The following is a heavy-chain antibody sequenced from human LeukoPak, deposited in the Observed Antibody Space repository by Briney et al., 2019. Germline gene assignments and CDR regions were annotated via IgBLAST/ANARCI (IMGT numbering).Heavy chain of an antibody. V-gene: IGHV1-69*13. J-gene: IGHJ4*02. CDR1: GGTFSGYA. CDR2: IIPIFGTA. CDR3: ARDWDVWGSYRYPYY. D-gene: IGHD3-16*02. Sequence: SVKVSCKASGGTFSGYAIGWVRQAPGQGLEWMGGIIPIFGTANYAQKFQGRVTITADESTSTAYMELSSLRSEDTAVYYCARDWDVWGSYRYPYYWGQGTLVTVSS.